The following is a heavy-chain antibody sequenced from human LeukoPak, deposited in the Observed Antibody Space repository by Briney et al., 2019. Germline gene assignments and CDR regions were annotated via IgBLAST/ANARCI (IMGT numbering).Heavy chain of an antibody. CDR1: GGTFSSYA. J-gene: IGHJ5*02. Sequence: GSSVKVSCKASGGTFSSYAISWVRQAPGQGLEWMGGIIPIFGTANYAQRFQGRVTITADESTSTAYMELSSLRSEDTAVYYCASGVRREEWFDPWGQGTLVTVSS. D-gene: IGHD1-1*01. V-gene: IGHV1-69*01. CDR3: ASGVRREEWFDP. CDR2: IIPIFGTA.